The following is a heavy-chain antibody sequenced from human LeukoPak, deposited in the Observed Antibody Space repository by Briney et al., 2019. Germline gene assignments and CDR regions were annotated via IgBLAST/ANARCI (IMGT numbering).Heavy chain of an antibody. CDR2: IRYDGSNT. J-gene: IGHJ4*02. CDR3: AKSYSSGSGSYSAGHFDY. D-gene: IGHD3-10*01. CDR1: GFTFSSYG. V-gene: IGHV3-30*02. Sequence: GGPLRLSCAVSGFTFSSYGMHWVRQAPGKGLEWVAFIRYDGSNTYYADSVKGRFTISRDNSKNTLYLQMDTLRAEDTAVYYCAKSYSSGSGSYSAGHFDYWGQGTLVTVSS.